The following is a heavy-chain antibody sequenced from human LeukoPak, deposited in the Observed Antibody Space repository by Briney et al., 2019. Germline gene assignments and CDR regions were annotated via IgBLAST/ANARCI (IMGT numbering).Heavy chain of an antibody. Sequence: SETLSLTCTVSGGSISSGGYYWSWIRQHPGKGLEWIGYIYYSGSTYYNPSLKSRVTISVGTSKNQFSLKLSSVTAADTAVYYCARTPPYLPGAFDIWGQGTMVTVSS. CDR2: IYYSGST. CDR1: GGSISSGGYY. J-gene: IGHJ3*02. D-gene: IGHD5/OR15-5a*01. CDR3: ARTPPYLPGAFDI. V-gene: IGHV4-31*03.